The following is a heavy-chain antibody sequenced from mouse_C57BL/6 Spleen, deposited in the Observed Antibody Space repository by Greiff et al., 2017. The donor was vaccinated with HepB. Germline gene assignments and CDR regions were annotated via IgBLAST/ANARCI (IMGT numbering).Heavy chain of an antibody. CDR1: GFTFSSYA. D-gene: IGHD2-4*01. V-gene: IGHV5-4*03. CDR3: ARYDYDCAMDY. Sequence: EVKLVESGGGLVKPGGSLKLSCAASGFTFSSYAMSWVRQTPEKRLEWVATISDGGSYTYYPDNVKGRFTISRDNAKNNLYLQMSHLKSEDTAMYYCARYDYDCAMDYWGQGTSVTVSS. J-gene: IGHJ4*01. CDR2: ISDGGSYT.